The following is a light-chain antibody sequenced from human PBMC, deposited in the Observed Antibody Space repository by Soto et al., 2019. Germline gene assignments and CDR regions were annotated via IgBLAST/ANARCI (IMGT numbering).Light chain of an antibody. J-gene: IGLJ1*01. CDR3: ASYRGPNWLVL. CDR2: EVT. Sequence: QSALRHPASVSWSPGQAITISCTGTSRDIGNYNYVSWYQHHPGKAPKLMIYEVTSRPSGVSDRFSGSKSGMTASLTISGLQPEDEADYFRASYRGPNWLVLFGTGSKVTXL. V-gene: IGLV2-14*01. CDR1: SRDIGNYNY.